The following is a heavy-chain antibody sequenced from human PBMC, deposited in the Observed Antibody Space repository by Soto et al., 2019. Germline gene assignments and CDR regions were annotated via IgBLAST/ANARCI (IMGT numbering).Heavy chain of an antibody. J-gene: IGHJ5*02. Sequence: PSETLSLTCTVSGGSISSSSYYWSWIRQPPGKGLEWIGYIYYSGSTNYNPSLKSRVTISVDTSKNQFSLKLSSVTAADTAVYYCAREGVTEISPTTRTSWFDPWGQGTLVTVSS. CDR3: AREGVTEISPTTRTSWFDP. D-gene: IGHD1-20*01. CDR1: GGSISSSSYY. CDR2: IYYSGST. V-gene: IGHV4-61*01.